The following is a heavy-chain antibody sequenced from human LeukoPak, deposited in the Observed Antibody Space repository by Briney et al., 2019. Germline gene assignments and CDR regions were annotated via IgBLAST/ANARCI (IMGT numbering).Heavy chain of an antibody. V-gene: IGHV4-34*01. CDR1: GGSFSGYY. CDR2: INHSGST. D-gene: IGHD2-21*02. CDR3: ANLGGGWPFVVVTA. Sequence: SETLSLTCAVYGGSFSGYYWNWIRQPPGKGLEWIGEINHSGSTNYNPSLKSRVTISVDTSKNRFSLKLNSVTAADTALYYCANLGGGWPFVVVTAWGQGTLVTVSS. J-gene: IGHJ4*02.